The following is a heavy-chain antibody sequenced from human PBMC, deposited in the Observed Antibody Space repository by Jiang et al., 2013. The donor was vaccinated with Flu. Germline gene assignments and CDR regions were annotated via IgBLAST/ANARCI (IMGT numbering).Heavy chain of an antibody. J-gene: IGHJ4*02. Sequence: VQLLESGGDLVQPGGSLRLSCAASGFTFSNYWMSWVRQAPGKGLEWVSNIKQDGSEKSYVDSVKGRFTISRDNAQNSLYLQMNSLRAEDTAIYYCASGRNSDTSAYRSLDYWGQGTLVTV. V-gene: IGHV3-7*03. CDR3: ASGRNSDTSAYRSLDY. CDR1: GFTFSNYW. CDR2: IKQDGSEK. D-gene: IGHD3-22*01.